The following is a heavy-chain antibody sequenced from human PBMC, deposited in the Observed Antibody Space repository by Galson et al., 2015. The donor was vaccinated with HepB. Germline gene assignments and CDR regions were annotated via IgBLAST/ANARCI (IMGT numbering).Heavy chain of an antibody. CDR2: MSSSGSYI. D-gene: IGHD3-22*01. Sequence: SLRLSCAASGFIFSSYSMNWVRQVPGKGLEWVASMSSSGSYIYYVDSVKGRFTISRDNAKNSLYLQMNSLRAYDTAVYYCARARSSDDYPCDYWGQGTLVTVSS. CDR1: GFIFSSYS. CDR3: ARARSSDDYPCDY. J-gene: IGHJ4*02. V-gene: IGHV3-21*01.